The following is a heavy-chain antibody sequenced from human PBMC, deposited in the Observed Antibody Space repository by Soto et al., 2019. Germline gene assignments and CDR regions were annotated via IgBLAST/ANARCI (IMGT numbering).Heavy chain of an antibody. V-gene: IGHV1-2*02. CDR2: INANNGFT. Sequence: QVQLVQSGAEVKKPGASVKVSCKASGYTFTDYYIHWVRQAPGQGLEWIGWINANNGFTDYAQKFQDRFTMTRDTSINTAYMEVNSLRSDVTALYFCARDHRTGSYSVWGQGTLITVSS. CDR3: ARDHRTGSYSV. J-gene: IGHJ4*02. CDR1: GYTFTDYY. D-gene: IGHD1-26*01.